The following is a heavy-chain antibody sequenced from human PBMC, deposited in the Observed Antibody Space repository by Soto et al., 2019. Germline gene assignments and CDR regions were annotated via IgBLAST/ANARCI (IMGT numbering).Heavy chain of an antibody. CDR1: GFTFSSYW. CDR3: ARDGRSSGLSSAHYFDY. V-gene: IGHV3-7*01. J-gene: IGHJ4*02. Sequence: EVQLVESGGGLVQPGGSLRLSCAASGFTFSSYWMSWVRQAPGKGLEWVANIKQDGSEKYYVDSVKGRFTISRDNAKNSLYLQMNSLRAEDTAVYYCARDGRSSGLSSAHYFDYWGQGTLVTVSS. CDR2: IKQDGSEK. D-gene: IGHD6-19*01.